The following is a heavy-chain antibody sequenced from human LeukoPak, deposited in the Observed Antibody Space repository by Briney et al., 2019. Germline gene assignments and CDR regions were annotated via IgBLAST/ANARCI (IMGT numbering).Heavy chain of an antibody. D-gene: IGHD5-24*01. CDR2: ISYSSETI. V-gene: IGHV3-9*01. Sequence: GGSLRLSCAASGFPFDEHAMYWVRQAPGKGLEWVSGISYSSETIGYVDSVKGRFTISRDNVRKSLYQQMNSLRIEDTALYYCAKDRGGGSQLGDAYDVWGQGTMVSVSS. CDR3: AKDRGGGSQLGDAYDV. CDR1: GFPFDEHA. J-gene: IGHJ3*01.